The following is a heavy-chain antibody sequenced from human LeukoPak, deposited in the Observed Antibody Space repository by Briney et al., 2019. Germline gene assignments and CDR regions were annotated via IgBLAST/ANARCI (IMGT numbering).Heavy chain of an antibody. Sequence: GGSLTLSCAASGFIFSNSGMGWVRQAPGRGLEWVSAISASGLTAYYGDSVKGRFTISRDNAKNTLYLHMSSLRGEDTAIYYCTENTWGRGTRVTVSS. CDR3: TENT. J-gene: IGHJ4*02. V-gene: IGHV3-23*01. CDR2: ISASGLTA. CDR1: GFIFSNSG.